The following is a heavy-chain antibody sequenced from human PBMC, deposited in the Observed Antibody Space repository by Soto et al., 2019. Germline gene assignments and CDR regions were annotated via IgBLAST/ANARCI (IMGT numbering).Heavy chain of an antibody. CDR1: GGSISSSSYY. CDR2: IYYSGST. D-gene: IGHD3-22*01. Sequence: QLQLQESGPGLVKPSETLSLTCTVSGGSISSSSYYWGWIRQPPGKGLEWIGSIYYSGSTYYNPSPKSRATTSVATSKNQFSLRRRSGTAADTAVYYCARRLYYDSSGFEGGGMDVWGQGTTVTVSS. CDR3: ARRLYYDSSGFEGGGMDV. J-gene: IGHJ6*02. V-gene: IGHV4-39*01.